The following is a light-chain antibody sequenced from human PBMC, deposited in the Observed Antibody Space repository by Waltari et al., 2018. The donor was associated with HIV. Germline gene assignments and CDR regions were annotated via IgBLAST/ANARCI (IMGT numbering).Light chain of an antibody. V-gene: IGLV2-11*01. CDR1: ISDVGGYNY. Sequence: QSAMTQPRSMSGSPGPSVTSSCTGTISDVGGYNYVSWYQTHPAKAPNLMICDVNKRPSGVPDRFSGSKSGNTASLTISGLQAEDEADYYGCSYADQYTWVFGGGTKLTVL. CDR3: CSYADQYTWV. CDR2: DVN. J-gene: IGLJ3*02.